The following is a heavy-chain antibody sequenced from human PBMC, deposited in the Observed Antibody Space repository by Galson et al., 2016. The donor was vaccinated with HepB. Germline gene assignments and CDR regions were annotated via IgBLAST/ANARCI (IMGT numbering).Heavy chain of an antibody. V-gene: IGHV1-2*02. D-gene: IGHD4-11*01. CDR2: INPGTGGT. J-gene: IGHJ2*01. CDR1: GYTFAGYY. CDR3: ARGDDYSNLSEL. Sequence: SVKVSCKASGYTFAGYYIHWVRQAPGQGLEWIGWINPGTGGTNYAQKFQGRVTMTRDTSISTAYLELSRLTSDDTAVYYCARGDDYSNLSELWGRGTLVPVSS.